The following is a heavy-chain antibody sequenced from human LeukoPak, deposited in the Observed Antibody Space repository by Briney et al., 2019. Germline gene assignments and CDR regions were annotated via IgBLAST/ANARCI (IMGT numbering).Heavy chain of an antibody. CDR3: ARLSGSYYPDY. J-gene: IGHJ4*02. CDR2: IYYSGST. CDR1: GGSISSGDYY. V-gene: IGHV4-30-4*08. Sequence: SETLSLTCTVSGGSISSGDYYWSWIRQPPGKGLEWIGYIYYSGSTYYNPSLKSRVTIPVDTSKNQFSLKLSSVTAADTAVYYCARLSGSYYPDYWGQGTLVTVSS. D-gene: IGHD1-26*01.